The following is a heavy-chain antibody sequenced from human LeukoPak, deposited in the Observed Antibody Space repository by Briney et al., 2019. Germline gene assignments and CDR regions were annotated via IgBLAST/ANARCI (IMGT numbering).Heavy chain of an antibody. V-gene: IGHV3-7*01. D-gene: IGHD6-19*01. Sequence: GGSLRLSCAASGFTFSAYWMNWVRQAPGKGLEWVANIKQDGSEKYHMASVKGRFTISRDNAKNSLYLQMNSLRAKDTAVYFCVGGSGWVTDSWGQGTLVTVSA. CDR2: IKQDGSEK. CDR3: VGGSGWVTDS. CDR1: GFTFSAYW. J-gene: IGHJ4*02.